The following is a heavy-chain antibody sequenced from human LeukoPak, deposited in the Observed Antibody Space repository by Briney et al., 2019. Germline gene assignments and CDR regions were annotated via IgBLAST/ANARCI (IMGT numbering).Heavy chain of an antibody. V-gene: IGHV1-18*04. J-gene: IGHJ4*02. CDR3: GREYCSSTSCYGVDY. Sequence: ASVKVSCKASGYTFTTYGISWVRQAPGQGLEWMGWISTYNGNTNYAQKLQGRVTVTTDTSTSTAYMELRSLRSDDTAVYYCGREYCSSTSCYGVDYWGQGTLVTVSS. D-gene: IGHD2-2*01. CDR1: GYTFTTYG. CDR2: ISTYNGNT.